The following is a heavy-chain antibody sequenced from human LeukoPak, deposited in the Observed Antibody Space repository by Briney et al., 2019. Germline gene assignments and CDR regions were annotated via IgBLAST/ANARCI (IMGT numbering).Heavy chain of an antibody. CDR2: IRYDSTTK. Sequence: GGSLRLSCAASGFTFSYYGVDRVRQAPGKGLEWVAFIRYDSTTKYYADSVKGRFTISRDNSKNTLYLQMNSLRVEDTAVYYCTKDRSQAPHWYFDLWGRGTLVTVSS. D-gene: IGHD2-15*01. CDR3: TKDRSQAPHWYFDL. CDR1: GFTFSYYG. V-gene: IGHV3-30*02. J-gene: IGHJ2*01.